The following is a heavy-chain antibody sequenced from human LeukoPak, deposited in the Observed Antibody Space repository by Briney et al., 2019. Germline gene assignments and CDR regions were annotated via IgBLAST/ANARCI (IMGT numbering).Heavy chain of an antibody. D-gene: IGHD3-10*01. V-gene: IGHV4-4*07. CDR3: ARNYYGSGSYYSAPDY. J-gene: IGHJ4*02. CDR1: GGSISSYY. Sequence: SETLSLTCTVSGGSISSYYWSWIRQPAGKGLEWIGRIYTSGSTNYNPSLKSRVTMSVDTSKNQFSLKLSSVTAADTAVYYCARNYYGSGSYYSAPDYWGQGTLVTVSS. CDR2: IYTSGST.